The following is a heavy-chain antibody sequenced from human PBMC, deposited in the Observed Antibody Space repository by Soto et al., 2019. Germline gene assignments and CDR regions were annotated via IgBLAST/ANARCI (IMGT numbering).Heavy chain of an antibody. V-gene: IGHV4-30-4*01. CDR3: ARDNYGDTYYFDY. D-gene: IGHD4-17*01. J-gene: IGHJ4*02. CDR1: GGSISSGAYY. Sequence: QVQLQESGPGLVKPSQTLSLTCTVSGGSISSGAYYWSWVRQPPGKGLEWIGYIYYSGSTYYNPSLKSRVTISVDTSKNQFSLKLSSETATDTAVYYCARDNYGDTYYFDYWGQGTLVTVSS. CDR2: IYYSGST.